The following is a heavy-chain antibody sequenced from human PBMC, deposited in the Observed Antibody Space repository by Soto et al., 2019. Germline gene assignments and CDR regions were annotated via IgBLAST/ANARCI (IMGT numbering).Heavy chain of an antibody. J-gene: IGHJ6*03. CDR2: MNPNSGNT. D-gene: IGHD6-19*01. Sequence: VKVSCKASGYTFTSYDINWVRQATGQGLEWMGWMNPNSGNTGYAQKFQGRVTMTRNTSISTAYMELSSLRSEDTAVYYCARGRGDSSGWYYYYYMDVWGKGTTVTVSS. V-gene: IGHV1-8*01. CDR3: ARGRGDSSGWYYYYYMDV. CDR1: GYTFTSYD.